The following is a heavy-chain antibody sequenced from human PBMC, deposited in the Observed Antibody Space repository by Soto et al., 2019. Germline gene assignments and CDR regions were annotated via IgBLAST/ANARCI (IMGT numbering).Heavy chain of an antibody. J-gene: IGHJ4*02. V-gene: IGHV3-30-3*01. CDR1: GFTFSSYA. CDR3: ARDRLQWELLLYLADY. CDR2: ISYDGSNK. Sequence: QVQLVESGGGVVQPGRSLRLSCAASGFTFSSYAMHWVRQAPGKGLEWVAVISYDGSNKYYADSVKGRFTISRDNSKNTLYLQMNSLRAEDTAVYYCARDRLQWELLLYLADYWGQGTLVTVSS. D-gene: IGHD1-26*01.